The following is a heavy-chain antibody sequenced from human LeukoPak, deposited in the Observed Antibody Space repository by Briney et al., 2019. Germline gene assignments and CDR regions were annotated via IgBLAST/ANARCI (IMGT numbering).Heavy chain of an antibody. D-gene: IGHD3-10*01. CDR3: ARDFAWVGSRAPFDI. J-gene: IGHJ3*02. CDR2: IKQDESEK. CDR1: GFTFSNNW. V-gene: IGHV3-7*01. Sequence: GRSLRLSCAASGFTFSNNWMSSVRQAPREGLGWVANIKQDESEKYYVDSVRGRFTISRDNAKNSLYLQMNSLRAEDTAVYYCARDFAWVGSRAPFDIWGQGTKVTVSS.